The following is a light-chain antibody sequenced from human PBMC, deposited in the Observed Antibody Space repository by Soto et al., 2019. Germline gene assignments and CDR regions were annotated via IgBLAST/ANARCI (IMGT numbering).Light chain of an antibody. Sequence: EVVLTQSPATLSLSPGERATLSCRASQTIRSNFLTWYQQKPGQAPRLLIYTASTRAAGIPDRFSGSGSGTDFTLTISRLEPEDFAVYYCQHYASSSGHPFGQGTKLQIK. CDR1: QTIRSNF. V-gene: IGKV3-20*01. CDR2: TAS. CDR3: QHYASSSGHP. J-gene: IGKJ2*01.